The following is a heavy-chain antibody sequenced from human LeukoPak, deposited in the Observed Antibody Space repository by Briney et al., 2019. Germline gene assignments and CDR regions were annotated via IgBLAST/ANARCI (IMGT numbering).Heavy chain of an antibody. V-gene: IGHV4-39*07. CDR3: ARFRYGDATIDAFDI. D-gene: IGHD4-17*01. CDR2: IFYSGDS. CDR1: GGSISSSSYY. Sequence: SETLSLTCSVSGGSISSSSYYWGWIRQPPGQGLEWIGSIFYSGDSSYNPSLKSRVTISLDTSKNQLSLRLSSVTAADTAVYYCARFRYGDATIDAFDIWGQGTMVTVSS. J-gene: IGHJ3*02.